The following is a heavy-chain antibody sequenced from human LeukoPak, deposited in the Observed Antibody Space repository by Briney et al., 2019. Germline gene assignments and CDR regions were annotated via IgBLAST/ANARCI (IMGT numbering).Heavy chain of an antibody. CDR3: ARDGYFDC. CDR2: ISAHNGNI. J-gene: IGHJ4*02. V-gene: IGHV1-18*01. Sequence: ASVKVSCKASGYTFTSYGISWVRQAPGQGLEWMGWISAHNGNINYAQKLQGRVTMTKDTSTNTAYMELRSLTSDDTAVYYCARDGYFDCWGQGTLVTVSS. CDR1: GYTFTSYG.